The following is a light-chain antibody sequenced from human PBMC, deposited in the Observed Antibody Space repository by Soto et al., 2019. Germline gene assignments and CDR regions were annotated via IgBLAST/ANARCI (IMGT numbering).Light chain of an antibody. Sequence: DIQMTQSPSPLSASVGDRFTITCRASQSISGYLNWYQQKPGKAPKLLIYAASSLQSGVPSRFSGSGSGTDFTLTISSLQPEDFATYYCQQSYSNHRTFGQGTKVDI. V-gene: IGKV1-39*01. CDR1: QSISGY. CDR3: QQSYSNHRT. CDR2: AAS. J-gene: IGKJ1*01.